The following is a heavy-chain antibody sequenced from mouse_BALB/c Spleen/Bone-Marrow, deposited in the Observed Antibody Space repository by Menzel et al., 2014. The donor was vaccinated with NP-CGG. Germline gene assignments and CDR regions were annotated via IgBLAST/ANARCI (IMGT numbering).Heavy chain of an antibody. CDR1: GFNIKDTY. V-gene: IGHV14-3*02. Sequence: VQLKQSGAELVKPGASVKLSCTASGFNIKDTYMHWVKQRPEQGLEWIGRIDPANGNTKYDPKFQGKATITADTSSNTACLQLSSLTSEDTAVYYCSSYVYGYYFDYWGQGTTLTVSS. CDR3: SSYVYGYYFDY. CDR2: IDPANGNT. D-gene: IGHD2-2*01. J-gene: IGHJ2*01.